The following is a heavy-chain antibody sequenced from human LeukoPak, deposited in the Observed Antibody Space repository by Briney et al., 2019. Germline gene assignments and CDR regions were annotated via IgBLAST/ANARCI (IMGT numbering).Heavy chain of an antibody. J-gene: IGHJ4*02. CDR3: ARLRGNDNDYPDY. V-gene: IGHV4-34*01. CDR2: IRDHGGT. Sequence: SETLSLTCDIYGGSFTGYYWSWIRQPPGMGLEWIGEIRDHGGTNYNPSLKSRVTISVDTSKNQFSLKLSSVTAADTAVYYCARLRGNDNDYPDYWGQGTLVTVSS. CDR1: GGSFTGYY. D-gene: IGHD4-11*01.